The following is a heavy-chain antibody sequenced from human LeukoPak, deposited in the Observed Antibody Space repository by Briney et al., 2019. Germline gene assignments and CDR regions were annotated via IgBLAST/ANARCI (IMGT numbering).Heavy chain of an antibody. Sequence: GGSLRLSCAASGFSFSNYAMHWVRQTPGEGLVWVAVISIDGRDKHYADSVKGRFTISRDNSKSTLYLQMNSLRAEDTAVYYCAKDKAVAGTYYFDYWGQGTLVTVSS. CDR2: ISIDGRDK. CDR1: GFSFSNYA. CDR3: AKDKAVAGTYYFDY. J-gene: IGHJ4*02. V-gene: IGHV3-30*04. D-gene: IGHD6-19*01.